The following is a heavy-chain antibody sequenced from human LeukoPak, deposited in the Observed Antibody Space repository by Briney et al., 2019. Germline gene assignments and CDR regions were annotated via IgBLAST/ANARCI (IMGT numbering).Heavy chain of an antibody. CDR2: INHSGST. Sequence: SETLSLTCAVYGGSFSGYYWSWIRQPPGKGLEWIGEINHSGSTNYNPSLKSRVTMSVDTSKNQFSLKLSSVTAADTAVYYCARDSYYYDSSGYYTSFYYFDYWGQGTLVTVSS. CDR3: ARDSYYYDSSGYYTSFYYFDY. J-gene: IGHJ4*02. D-gene: IGHD3-22*01. V-gene: IGHV4-34*01. CDR1: GGSFSGYY.